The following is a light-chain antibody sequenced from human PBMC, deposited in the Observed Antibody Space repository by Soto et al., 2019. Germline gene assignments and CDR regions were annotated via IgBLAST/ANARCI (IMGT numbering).Light chain of an antibody. CDR3: AAWDDSLNGVV. Sequence: QSVLTQPPSVSGTPGQRVTISCSGSSSNIGSNTVNWYQQLPGTAPKLLMYSDYQRPSGVPDRFSGSKSGSSASLAISGLHSEDESDYYCAAWDDSLNGVVFGGGTQLTVL. J-gene: IGLJ2*01. CDR2: SDY. V-gene: IGLV1-44*01. CDR1: SSNIGSNT.